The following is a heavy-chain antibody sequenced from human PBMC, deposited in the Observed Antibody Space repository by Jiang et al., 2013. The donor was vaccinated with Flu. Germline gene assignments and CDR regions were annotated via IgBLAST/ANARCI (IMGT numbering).Heavy chain of an antibody. CDR1: GYTFPTYY. Sequence: SGAEVKKPGASVKVSCKASGYTFPTYYMHWVRQAPGQGLEWMGITNPTDGITRYAQKFQGRVTMTRDTSTSTVFMELRSLRSEDTAVYSCARAFRIYDALDIWGQGTTVTVSS. V-gene: IGHV1-46*01. J-gene: IGHJ3*02. CDR2: TNPTDGIT. CDR3: ARAFRIYDALDI. D-gene: IGHD5-12*01.